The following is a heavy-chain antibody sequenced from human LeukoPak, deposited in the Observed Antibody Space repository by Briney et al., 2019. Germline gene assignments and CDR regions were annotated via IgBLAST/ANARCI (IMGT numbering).Heavy chain of an antibody. CDR2: ISYDGSNK. D-gene: IGHD1-26*01. CDR1: GIIFSSYG. Sequence: PGRSLRLSCAASGIIFSSYGMHWVRQAPGKGLEWVAVISYDGSNKYYADSVKGRFTISRDNSKNTLYLQMNSLRAEDTAVYYCAKAGIVILDYWGQGTLVTVSS. V-gene: IGHV3-30*18. J-gene: IGHJ4*02. CDR3: AKAGIVILDY.